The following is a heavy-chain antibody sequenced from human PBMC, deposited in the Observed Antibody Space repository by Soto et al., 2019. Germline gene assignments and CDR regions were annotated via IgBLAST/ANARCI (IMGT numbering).Heavy chain of an antibody. V-gene: IGHV1-18*01. CDR3: ARSSLGLGIFGVVPDPHYYYGMDV. CDR2: ISAYNGNT. Sequence: ASVKVSCKASGYTFTSYGISWVRQAPGQGLEWMGWISAYNGNTNYAQKLQGRVTMTTDTSTSTAYMELRSLRSDDTAVYYCARSSLGLGIFGVVPDPHYYYGMDVWGQGTTVTVSS. J-gene: IGHJ6*02. CDR1: GYTFTSYG. D-gene: IGHD3-3*01.